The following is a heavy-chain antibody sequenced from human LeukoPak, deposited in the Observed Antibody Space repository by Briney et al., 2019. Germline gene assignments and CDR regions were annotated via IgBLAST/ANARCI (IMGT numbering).Heavy chain of an antibody. CDR2: NYTSGST. J-gene: IGHJ4*02. D-gene: IGHD3-16*02. CDR1: GGSISSYY. V-gene: IGHV4-4*09. CDR3: ATLGELSSSDY. Sequence: PSETLSLTCSVSGGSISSYYGSGIRQPPGKGLEWIGNNYTSGSTNYNPSLKSRVTISVDTSKNQFSLKLSSVTAAHTAVYYCATLGELSSSDYWGQGTLVTVSS.